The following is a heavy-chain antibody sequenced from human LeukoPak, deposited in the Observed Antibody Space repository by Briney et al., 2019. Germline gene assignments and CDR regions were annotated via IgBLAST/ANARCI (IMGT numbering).Heavy chain of an antibody. CDR2: IWYDGSNK. CDR1: GFTFSSYG. CDR3: ARTYSSSWRDAFGI. J-gene: IGHJ3*02. D-gene: IGHD6-13*01. Sequence: PGGSLRLSCAASGFTFSSYGMHWVRQAPGKGLEWVAVIWYDGSNKYYADSVKGRFTISRDNSKNTLYLQMNSLRAEDTAVYYCARTYSSSWRDAFGIWGQGTMVTVSS. V-gene: IGHV3-33*01.